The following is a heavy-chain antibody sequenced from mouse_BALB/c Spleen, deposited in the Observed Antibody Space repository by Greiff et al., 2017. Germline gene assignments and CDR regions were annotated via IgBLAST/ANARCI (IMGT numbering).Heavy chain of an antibody. J-gene: IGHJ3*01. Sequence: EVQLQQSGTVLARPGASVKMSCKASGYTFTSYWMHWVKQRPGQGLEWIGAIYPGNSDTSYNQKFKGKAKLTAVTSTSTAYMELSSLTNEDSAVYYCTPNWDVGFAYWGQGTLVTVSA. CDR3: TPNWDVGFAY. D-gene: IGHD4-1*01. CDR2: IYPGNSDT. CDR1: GYTFTSYW. V-gene: IGHV1-5*01.